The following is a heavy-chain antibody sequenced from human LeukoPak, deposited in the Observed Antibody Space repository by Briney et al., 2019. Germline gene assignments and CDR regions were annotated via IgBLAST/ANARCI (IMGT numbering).Heavy chain of an antibody. CDR2: ISGGGDSI. CDR1: GFTFSNYA. J-gene: IGHJ5*02. D-gene: IGHD2-21*01. V-gene: IGHV3-23*01. CDR3: AKEAPFILFDP. Sequence: GGSLRLSSAASGFTFSNYAMTWVRQAPRKGLEWVSVISGGGDSIHYADSVRGRFTISRDNSKNTLYLQMNSLRAEDAALYYCAKEAPFILFDPWGQGTLVTVSS.